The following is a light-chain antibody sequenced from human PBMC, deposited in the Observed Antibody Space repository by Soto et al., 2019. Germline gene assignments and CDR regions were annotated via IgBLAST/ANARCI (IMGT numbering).Light chain of an antibody. Sequence: PPTLSVSPGERATLSCRASQSVSSNLAWYQQKPAQAPRLLIYGASTRAAGTPARFSGSGSGTEFTLTISSLQTEDFAVYYCQQYNNWLPWTFGQGTKVDIK. CDR2: GAS. CDR1: QSVSSN. J-gene: IGKJ1*01. CDR3: QQYNNWLPWT. V-gene: IGKV3-15*01.